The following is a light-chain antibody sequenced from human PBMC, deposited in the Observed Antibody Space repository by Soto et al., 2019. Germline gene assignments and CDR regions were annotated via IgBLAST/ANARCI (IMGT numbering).Light chain of an antibody. Sequence: DIQMTQSPSSLSASVGDRVTITCRASQSISNYLNWYQHKVGKAPMLLISAASTLQSGVPSRFSGSGSGTDFTLTIRSLQPEDFATYFCQQTYSTPIFTFGPGTKVDIK. J-gene: IGKJ3*01. V-gene: IGKV1-39*01. CDR3: QQTYSTPIFT. CDR1: QSISNY. CDR2: AAS.